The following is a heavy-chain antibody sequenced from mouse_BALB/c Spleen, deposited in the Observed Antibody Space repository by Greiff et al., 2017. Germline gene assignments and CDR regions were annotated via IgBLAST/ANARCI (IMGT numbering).Heavy chain of an antibody. CDR1: GFTFSSYG. CDR3: ARDRESSYYGNEKAMDY. V-gene: IGHV5-6-3*01. D-gene: IGHD2-10*01. Sequence: EVHLVESGGGLVQPGGSLKLSCAASGFTFSSYGMSWVRQTPDKRLELVATINSNGGSTYYPDSVKGRFTISRDNAKNTLYLQMSSLKSEDTAMYYCARDRESSYYGNEKAMDYWGQGTSVTVSS. CDR2: INSNGGST. J-gene: IGHJ4*01.